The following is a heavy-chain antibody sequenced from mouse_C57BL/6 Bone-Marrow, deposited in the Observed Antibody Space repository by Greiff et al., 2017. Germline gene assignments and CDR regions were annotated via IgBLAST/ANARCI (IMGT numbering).Heavy chain of an antibody. D-gene: IGHD3-3*01. CDR1: GYSITSGYY. J-gene: IGHJ4*01. CDR2: ISYDGSN. Sequence: EVQVVESGPGLVKPSQSLSLTCSVTGYSITSGYYWNWIRQFPGNKLEWMGYISYDGSNNYNPSLKNRISITRDTSKNQFFLKLNSLTTEDTATYYCARVGEFYAMDYWGQGTSVTVSS. V-gene: IGHV3-6*01. CDR3: ARVGEFYAMDY.